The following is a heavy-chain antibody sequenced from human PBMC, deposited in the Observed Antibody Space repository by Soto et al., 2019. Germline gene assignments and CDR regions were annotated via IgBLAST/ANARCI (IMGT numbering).Heavy chain of an antibody. D-gene: IGHD2-8*02. CDR2: INHSGST. CDR1: GGSFSGYY. Sequence: QVQLQQWGAGLLKPSETLSLTCAVYGGSFSGYYWTWIRQPPGTGLEWIGEINHSGSTNYNPSLKSRVTISVDTSKNQFSLKLTSVTAADTAVYYCARDKITGLCDYWGKGTLVTVSS. J-gene: IGHJ4*02. CDR3: ARDKITGLCDY. V-gene: IGHV4-34*01.